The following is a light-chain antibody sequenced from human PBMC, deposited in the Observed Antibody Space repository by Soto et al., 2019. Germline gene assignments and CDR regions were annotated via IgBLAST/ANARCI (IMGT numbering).Light chain of an antibody. J-gene: IGKJ1*01. CDR1: QSIDSW. CDR2: TAS. Sequence: DIHMTQSPSTLSASVGDRVAITCRASQSIDSWLAWYQQKSGKAPKILIYTASILESGVPSRFSGSGSGTEFTLTISDLQPDDVATYYCQQYHTWWTFGQGTKVDIK. CDR3: QQYHTWWT. V-gene: IGKV1-5*03.